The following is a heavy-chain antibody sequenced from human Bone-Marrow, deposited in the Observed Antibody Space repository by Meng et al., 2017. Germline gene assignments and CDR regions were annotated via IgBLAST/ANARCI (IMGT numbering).Heavy chain of an antibody. D-gene: IGHD6-13*01. Sequence: QLLGSGRGFVKPGASLRLTCVASGLSVTDCWMSWVRQAPGKGLEWVGRIKRNSDGGTIDYAAPVKGRFTISRDDSKNTLYLQMDSLITEDTAAYFCATGAAAADHWGQGTLVTVSS. V-gene: IGHV3-15*01. CDR3: ATGAAAADH. CDR1: GLSVTDCW. J-gene: IGHJ4*02. CDR2: IKRNSDGGTI.